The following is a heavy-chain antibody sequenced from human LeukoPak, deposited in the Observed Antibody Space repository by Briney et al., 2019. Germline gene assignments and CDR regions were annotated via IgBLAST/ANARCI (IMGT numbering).Heavy chain of an antibody. Sequence: SETLSLACAVYGGSFSGYYWSWIRQPPGKGLEWIGYIYYSGSTYYNPSLKSRVTISVDTSKNQFSLKLSSVTAADTAVYYCARGVDSSGYHGGDPKAGFDPWGQGTLVTVSS. J-gene: IGHJ5*02. CDR3: ARGVDSSGYHGGDPKAGFDP. D-gene: IGHD3-22*01. CDR1: GGSFSGYY. CDR2: IYYSGST. V-gene: IGHV4-34*09.